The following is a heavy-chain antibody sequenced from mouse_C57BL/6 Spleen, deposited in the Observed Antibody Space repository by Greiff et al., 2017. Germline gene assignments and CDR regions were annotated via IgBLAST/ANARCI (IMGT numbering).Heavy chain of an antibody. CDR1: GYTFTSYW. J-gene: IGHJ3*01. CDR3: ARVDYGSSSFAY. D-gene: IGHD1-1*01. CDR2: INPSNGGT. V-gene: IGHV1-53*01. Sequence: QVQLQQSGTELVKPGASVKLSCKASGYTFTSYWMHWVKQRPGQGLEWIGNINPSNGGTNYNEKFKSKATLTVDKSSSTAYMQLSSLTSEDSAVYSCARVDYGSSSFAYWGQGTLVTVSA.